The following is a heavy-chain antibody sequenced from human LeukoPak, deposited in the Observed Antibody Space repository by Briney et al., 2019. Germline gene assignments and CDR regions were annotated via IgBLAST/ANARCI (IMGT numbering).Heavy chain of an antibody. CDR2: ISSNSGSI. D-gene: IGHD1-26*01. CDR1: TLTFDDYA. V-gene: IGHV3-9*01. Sequence: GGSLRLSCAASTLTFDDYAMPWVRQAPGKGLEWVSGISSNSGSIAYADSVKGRFTISRDNAKNSLYLQMNSLRPEDTALYYCAKDNSGSYSSLDYWGQGTLVTVSS. CDR3: AKDNSGSYSSLDY. J-gene: IGHJ4*02.